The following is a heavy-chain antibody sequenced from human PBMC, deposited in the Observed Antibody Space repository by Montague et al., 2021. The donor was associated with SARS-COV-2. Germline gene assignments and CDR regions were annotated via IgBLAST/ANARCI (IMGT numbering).Heavy chain of an antibody. CDR1: GFTFVGYW. V-gene: IGHV3-7*01. CDR3: ARPRGCSGGRCSNFDY. Sequence: SLRLSCAASGFTFVGYWMSLVRQPPGKGLEWVAHIKNDGSEKYYVDSVKGRFTISRDNAKNSLYLQMNSLRAEDTAVYYCARPRGCSGGRCSNFDYWGQGTLVPVSS. D-gene: IGHD2-15*01. J-gene: IGHJ4*02. CDR2: IKNDGSEK.